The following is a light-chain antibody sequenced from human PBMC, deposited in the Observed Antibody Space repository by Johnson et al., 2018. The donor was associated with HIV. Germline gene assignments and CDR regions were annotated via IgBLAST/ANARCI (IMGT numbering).Light chain of an antibody. CDR1: SSNIGNNY. J-gene: IGLJ1*01. CDR3: GTWDNSLSTGGG. Sequence: QSVLTQPPSVSAAPGQKVTIACSGSSSNIGNNYVSWYQQLPGTAPKLLIYANNRRPSGIPDRFSGSKSGTSATLGITGLQTGDEADYYCGTWDNSLSTGGGFGTGTKVTVL. CDR2: ANN. V-gene: IGLV1-51*02.